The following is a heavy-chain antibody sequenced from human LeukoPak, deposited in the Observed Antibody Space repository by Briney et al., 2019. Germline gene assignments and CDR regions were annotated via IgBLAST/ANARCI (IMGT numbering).Heavy chain of an antibody. CDR2: IRYDGTNK. D-gene: IGHD2-15*01. CDR1: GFTFSRYA. Sequence: GGSLRLSSSASGFTFSRYAMHWLRQAPGKGLEWVAFIRYDGTNKEYADSVKGRFTSSRDYSKNTVYLLMNSLRAEDTAVYYCAKAHTLRAGERGGFDIWGQGTMVTVSS. CDR3: AKAHTLRAGERGGFDI. J-gene: IGHJ3*02. V-gene: IGHV3-30*02.